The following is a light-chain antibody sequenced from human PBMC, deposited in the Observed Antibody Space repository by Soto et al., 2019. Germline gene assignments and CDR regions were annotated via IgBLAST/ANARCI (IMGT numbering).Light chain of an antibody. CDR3: QQYGNSPQT. CDR2: GAS. J-gene: IGKJ1*01. Sequence: EIVMTQSPATLSMSPGERATLSCRASQSVSSNLAWYQQKPGQAPRLLIYGASTRATGIPARFSGSGSGTDFTLTISRLEPEDFAVYYCQQYGNSPQTFGQGTKVDNK. CDR1: QSVSSN. V-gene: IGKV3-15*01.